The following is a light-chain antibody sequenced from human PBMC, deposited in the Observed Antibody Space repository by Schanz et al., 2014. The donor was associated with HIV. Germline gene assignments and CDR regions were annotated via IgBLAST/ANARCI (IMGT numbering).Light chain of an antibody. Sequence: QSVLTQPPSASGSPGQSVTISCTGTSSDVGGYNYVSWYQQHPGKSPKLIIYYVSNRPSGVPDRFSGSKSGNTASLTVSGLQAEDEADYYCLSYAGSNSVVFGGGTKLTVL. J-gene: IGLJ2*01. V-gene: IGLV2-8*01. CDR3: LSYAGSNSVV. CDR1: SSDVGGYNY. CDR2: YVS.